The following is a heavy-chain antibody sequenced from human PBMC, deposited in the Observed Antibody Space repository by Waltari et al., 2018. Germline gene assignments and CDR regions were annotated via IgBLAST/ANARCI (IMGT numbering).Heavy chain of an antibody. CDR2: IYYSGST. J-gene: IGHJ4*02. Sequence: QLQLQESGPGLVKPSETLSLTCTVSGDSLRRSNYYWGWIRQPPGKGLEWIASIYYSGSTYYNPSLKSRVTISVDTSKNQFSLKLSSVTAADTAVYYCARDLRFGETYHFDYWGQGTLVTVSS. CDR1: GDSLRRSNYY. D-gene: IGHD3-10*01. V-gene: IGHV4-39*07. CDR3: ARDLRFGETYHFDY.